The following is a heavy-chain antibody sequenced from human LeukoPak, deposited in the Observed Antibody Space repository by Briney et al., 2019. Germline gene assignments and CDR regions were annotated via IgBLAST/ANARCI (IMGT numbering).Heavy chain of an antibody. CDR1: GGSITSTTYY. V-gene: IGHV4-39*01. J-gene: IGHJ4*02. D-gene: IGHD3-3*01. CDR2: IHSNGNT. CDR3: ARRHHDFWRPFDS. Sequence: SETLSLTCTVSGGSITSTTYYWGWIRQPPGKGLEWIGRIHSNGNTYYNPSLESRVTISVDTSKNQFSLKLSSVTAADSAVYYCARRHHDFWRPFDSWGQGTLVTVSS.